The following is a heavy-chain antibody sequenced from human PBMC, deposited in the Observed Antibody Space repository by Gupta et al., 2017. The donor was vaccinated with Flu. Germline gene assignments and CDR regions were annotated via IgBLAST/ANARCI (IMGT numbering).Heavy chain of an antibody. CDR3: ARGIFRGNSGSFWYFDL. J-gene: IGHJ2*01. CDR1: GGSIYSSSGTYY. CDR2: VYHSATT. D-gene: IGHD3-10*01. Sequence: QLQLHESGPGLVKLSETLSLTCTVSGGSIYSSSGTYYWAWLRQPPGKGLEWIATVYHSATTYYNPSLKSRVTISVDTSKNQFSLGLTSVNAADTAVYYCARGIFRGNSGSFWYFDLWGRGTLVTVSS. V-gene: IGHV4-39*01.